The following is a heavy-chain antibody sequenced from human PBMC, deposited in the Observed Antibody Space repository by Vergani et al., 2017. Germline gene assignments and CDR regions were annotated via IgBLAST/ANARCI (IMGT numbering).Heavy chain of an antibody. CDR3: ARVSGSYYGDY. CDR1: GYTFTSYA. Sequence: QVQLVQSGAEVKKPGASVKVSCKASGYTFTSYAMHWVRQAPGQRLEWMGWINAGNGNTKYSQKFQGRVTITRDTAASTAYMELSSLRSEDTAVYYCARVSGSYYGDYWGQGTLVTVSS. V-gene: IGHV1-3*01. CDR2: INAGNGNT. J-gene: IGHJ4*02. D-gene: IGHD1-26*01.